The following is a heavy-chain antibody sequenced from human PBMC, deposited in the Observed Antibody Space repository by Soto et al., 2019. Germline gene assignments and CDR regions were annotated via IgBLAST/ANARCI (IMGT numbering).Heavy chain of an antibody. CDR1: GYTFTNHW. V-gene: IGHV5-10-1*01. D-gene: IGHD3-22*01. J-gene: IGHJ4*02. CDR3: ARHASYYVSSGYFGTY. Sequence: GKSLKISCQGSGYTFTNHWITWVRQMPGKGLEWMGMINPSDSHTNYSPSFQGHVTMSVDKSISTAYLQWSSLKAPDSAMYYCARHASYYVSSGYFGTYWGQGTLVTVSP. CDR2: INPSDSHT.